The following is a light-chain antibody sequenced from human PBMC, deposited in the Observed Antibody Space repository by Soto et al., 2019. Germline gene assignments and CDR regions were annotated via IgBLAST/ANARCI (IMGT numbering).Light chain of an antibody. CDR1: QGVSTF. CDR3: QQYNVYPFT. J-gene: IGKJ4*01. Sequence: DIQMTQSPSSLSASLGDRVTITCRASQGVSTFLAWFQQKPGKAPKSLIYFASSLQSGVPSRFSGSGSGTDFTLTISSXQPEDFATYYCQQYNVYPFTFGGGTKVDIK. V-gene: IGKV1-16*01. CDR2: FAS.